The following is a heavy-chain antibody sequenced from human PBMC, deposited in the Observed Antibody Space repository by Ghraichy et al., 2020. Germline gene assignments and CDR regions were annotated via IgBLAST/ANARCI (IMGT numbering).Heavy chain of an antibody. D-gene: IGHD3-3*01. CDR3: AKSSRSGFWSGYSH. CDR1: GFTFSSYA. Sequence: GGSLRLSCAASGFTFSSYAMSWVRQAPGKGLEWVSAISGSGGSTYYADSVKGRFTISRDNSKNTLYLQMNSLRAEDTAVYYCAKSSRSGFWSGYSHWGQGTLVTVSS. CDR2: ISGSGGST. V-gene: IGHV3-23*01. J-gene: IGHJ4*02.